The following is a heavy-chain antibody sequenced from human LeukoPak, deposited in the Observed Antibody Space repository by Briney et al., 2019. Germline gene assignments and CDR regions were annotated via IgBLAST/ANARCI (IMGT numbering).Heavy chain of an antibody. J-gene: IGHJ4*02. CDR1: GFSFSSYG. V-gene: IGHV3-23*01. D-gene: IGHD3-10*02. CDR3: VKAVMFVGLFDS. CDR2: ISGSGDVT. Sequence: ARSLRLSCAASGFSFSSYGMSWVRQAPGKGLEWVSTISGSGDVTSYADSVIGRLTISRDNSDNTLYLQLRRLRAEDTAIYYCVKAVMFVGLFDSWGQGTLVTVSS.